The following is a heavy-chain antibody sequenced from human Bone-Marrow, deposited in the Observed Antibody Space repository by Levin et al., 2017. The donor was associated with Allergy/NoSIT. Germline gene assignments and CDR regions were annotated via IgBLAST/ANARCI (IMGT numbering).Heavy chain of an antibody. D-gene: IGHD2-21*01. J-gene: IGHJ6*03. V-gene: IGHV3-21*01. Sequence: AASVKVSCAASGFTFSNYHMHWVRQAPGKGLEWISSISYSGSYIYYAESVKGRFTVSRDNAKHSLFLQMDDLRAEDTAVYYCAGADTNPYYYYYLDVWGKGTTVTVSS. CDR3: AGADTNPYYYYYLDV. CDR1: GFTFSNYH. CDR2: ISYSGSYI.